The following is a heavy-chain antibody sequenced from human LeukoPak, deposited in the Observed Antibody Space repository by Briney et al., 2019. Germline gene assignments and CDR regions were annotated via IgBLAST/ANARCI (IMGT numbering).Heavy chain of an antibody. CDR1: GFTFSSYW. Sequence: GGSLRLSCAASGFTFSSYWMHWVRQAPGKGLVWVSRINSDGSSTSYADSVKGRFTISRDNAKNTLYPQMNSLRAEDTAVYHCARDRGGATTWLFDPWGQGTLVTVSS. J-gene: IGHJ5*02. D-gene: IGHD1-26*01. CDR2: INSDGSST. V-gene: IGHV3-74*01. CDR3: ARDRGGATTWLFDP.